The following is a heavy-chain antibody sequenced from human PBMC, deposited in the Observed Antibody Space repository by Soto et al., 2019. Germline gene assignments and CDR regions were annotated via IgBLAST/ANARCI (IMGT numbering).Heavy chain of an antibody. J-gene: IGHJ4*02. CDR2: IYYSGST. V-gene: IGHV4-59*01. CDR3: ARGSGITMVRGVFLPNDY. D-gene: IGHD3-10*01. Sequence: TLSLTCTVSGGSISSYYWGWIRQPPGQGLEWVGDIYYSGSTNYNPSVKSRVTISVDTSKNQFSLKLSSVTAADTAVYYCARGSGITMVRGVFLPNDYWGQGTLVTVSS. CDR1: GGSISSYY.